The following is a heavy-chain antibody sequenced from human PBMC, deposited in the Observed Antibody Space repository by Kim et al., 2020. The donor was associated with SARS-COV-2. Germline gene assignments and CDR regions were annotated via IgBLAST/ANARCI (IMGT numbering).Heavy chain of an antibody. CDR3: ARHRERGSYSAGTFDI. D-gene: IGHD1-1*01. J-gene: IGHJ3*02. CDR1: GASITSTNFY. V-gene: IGHV4-39*01. CDR2: VYFSGGT. Sequence: SETLSLTCTVSGASITSTNFYGGWVRQPPGKGLEWSGDVYFSGGTYYNPSLTGRVTISVDTSTNQVSLKLNSVTAADSAVYYCARHRERGSYSAGTFDIWGQGTMVHGSS.